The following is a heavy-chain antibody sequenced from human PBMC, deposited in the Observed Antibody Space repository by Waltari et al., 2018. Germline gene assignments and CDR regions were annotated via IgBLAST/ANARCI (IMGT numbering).Heavy chain of an antibody. CDR2: LNSDGSSR. Sequence: EVQLVESGGGLVQPGGSLRLSCHASGFTFSSSWRPWVRQAPGKGLVWVSRLNSDGSSRNYADSVKGRFTISRDNAKNTVYLQMLSLRVEDTAVYYCARGYTYRTPDALHIWGQGTVVTVSS. D-gene: IGHD5-18*01. V-gene: IGHV3-74*01. CDR3: ARGYTYRTPDALHI. CDR1: GFTFSSSW. J-gene: IGHJ3*02.